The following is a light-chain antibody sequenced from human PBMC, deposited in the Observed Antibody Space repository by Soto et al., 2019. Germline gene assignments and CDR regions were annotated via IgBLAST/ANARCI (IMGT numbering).Light chain of an antibody. V-gene: IGKV1-39*01. Sequence: DIPITQSPSSLSASVGDRVTITCRASQTINTYAHWYQQTPGTAPKLLIYYASRLQSGVPSRCRGSGSGTDFTLTITSLQPVDFSTYYCQQCYTTPLTVGGGTKVEVK. CDR3: QQCYTTPLT. CDR2: YAS. J-gene: IGKJ4*01. CDR1: QTINTY.